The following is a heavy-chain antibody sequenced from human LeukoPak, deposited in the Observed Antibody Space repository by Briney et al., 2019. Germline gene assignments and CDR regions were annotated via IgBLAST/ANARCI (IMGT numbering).Heavy chain of an antibody. J-gene: IGHJ2*01. D-gene: IGHD2/OR15-2a*01. CDR2: MSSTGNTI. CDR1: GFTLRDYY. V-gene: IGHV3-11*04. CDR3: ARSSSYFTYFDL. Sequence: PGGSLRLSCAASGFTLRDYYMSWIRQAPGKGLEWISYMSSTGNTIYYAESVKGRFTVSRDSANNSMSLQMTSLRAEDSAVYYCARSSSYFTYFDLWGRDTLVTVSP.